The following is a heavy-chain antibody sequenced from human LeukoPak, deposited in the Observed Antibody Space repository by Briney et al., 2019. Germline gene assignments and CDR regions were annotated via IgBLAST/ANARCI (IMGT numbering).Heavy chain of an antibody. CDR3: VRDRGSGDDYSPDAFDI. D-gene: IGHD2-21*01. J-gene: IGHJ3*02. CDR1: GFTFSSYS. CDR2: ISSSSSTI. V-gene: IGHV3-48*01. Sequence: GGSLRLSCAASGFTFSSYSMNWVRQAPGKGLEWVSYISSSSSTIYYADSVKGRFTISRDNGKNSLYLQLNSLRAEETAVYYCVRDRGSGDDYSPDAFDIWGQGTMVTVSS.